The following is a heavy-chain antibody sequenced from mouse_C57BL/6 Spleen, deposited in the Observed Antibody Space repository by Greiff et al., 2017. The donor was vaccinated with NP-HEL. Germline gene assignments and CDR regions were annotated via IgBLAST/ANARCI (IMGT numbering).Heavy chain of an antibody. J-gene: IGHJ2*01. D-gene: IGHD1-1*01. CDR1: GYTFTDYY. CDR3: ARSRGYYGSSYLYYFDY. V-gene: IGHV1-26*01. CDR2: INPNNGGT. Sequence: VQLQQSGPELVKPGASVKISCKASGYTFTDYYMNWVKQSHGKSLEWIGDINPNNGGTSYNQKFKGKATLTVDKSSSTAYMELRSLTSEDSAVYYCARSRGYYGSSYLYYFDYWGQGTTLTVSS.